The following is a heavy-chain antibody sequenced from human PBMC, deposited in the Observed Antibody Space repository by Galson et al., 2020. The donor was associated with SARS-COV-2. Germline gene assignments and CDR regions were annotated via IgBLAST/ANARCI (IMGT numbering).Heavy chain of an antibody. CDR3: ARIDSSGCRGNY. CDR2: LDLHGDK. J-gene: IGHJ4*02. D-gene: IGHD6-19*01. Sequence: ESGPTLVQPTQTLTLTCTLSGSSLTTSGMRVNWIRQPPGKALEWLARLDLHGDKYYSTSLKTRLTTSKDTYKNQAVLTMTDMDPVDTATYYCARIDSSGCRGNYWGQGTPVTVSS. V-gene: IGHV2-70*04. CDR1: GSSLTTSGMR.